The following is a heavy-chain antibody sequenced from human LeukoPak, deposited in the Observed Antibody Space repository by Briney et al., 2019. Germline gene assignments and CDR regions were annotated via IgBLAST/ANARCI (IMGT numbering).Heavy chain of an antibody. D-gene: IGHD1-26*01. CDR2: IFPSGGEI. Sequence: GGSLRLSCAVSGFTFSTFAMIWVRQPPGRGLGWVSSIFPSGGEIHYADSVRGPFTISRDNSNSTLSLQMNSLRAEDTAVYDCARDSGRREDYWGQGTLVTVSS. CDR3: ARDSGRREDY. J-gene: IGHJ4*02. V-gene: IGHV3-23*01. CDR1: GFTFSTFA.